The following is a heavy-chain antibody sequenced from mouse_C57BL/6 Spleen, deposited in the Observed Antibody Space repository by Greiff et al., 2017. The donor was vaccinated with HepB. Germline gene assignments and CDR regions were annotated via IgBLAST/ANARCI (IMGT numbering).Heavy chain of an antibody. V-gene: IGHV1-61*01. D-gene: IGHD6-2*01. CDR2: IYPSDSET. Sequence: QVQLQQPGAELVRPGSSVKLSCKASGYTFTSYWMDWVKQRPGQGLEWIGNIYPSDSETHYNQKFKDKATLTVDKSSSTAYMQLSSLTSEDSAVYYCARTFSLYAMDYWGQGTSVTVSS. J-gene: IGHJ4*01. CDR1: GYTFTSYW. CDR3: ARTFSLYAMDY.